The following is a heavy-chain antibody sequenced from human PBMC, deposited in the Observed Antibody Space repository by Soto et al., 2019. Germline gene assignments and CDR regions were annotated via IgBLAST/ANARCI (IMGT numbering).Heavy chain of an antibody. CDR1: GGTFSSYA. J-gene: IGHJ6*02. Sequence: SVKVSCKASGGTFSSYAISWVRQAPGQGLEWMGGIIPIFGTANYAQKFQGRVTITADESTSTAYMELSSLRSEDTAVYYCARSGRGRYGMDVWGQGTTVTVS. D-gene: IGHD3-10*01. CDR3: ARSGRGRYGMDV. CDR2: IIPIFGTA. V-gene: IGHV1-69*13.